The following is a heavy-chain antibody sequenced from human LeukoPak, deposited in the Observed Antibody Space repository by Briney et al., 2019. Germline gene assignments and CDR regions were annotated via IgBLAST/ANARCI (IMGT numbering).Heavy chain of an antibody. CDR1: GYIFTSYY. D-gene: IGHD3-10*01. CDR3: ARGTSGRYYGSGSYTSYYYYYMDV. CDR2: ITPSGGST. V-gene: IGHV1-46*01. Sequence: ASVKVSCKASGYIFTSYYMHWVRQAPGQGLEWMGIITPSGGSTSYAQKFQGRVTMTRDMSTTTVYMELSSLRSEDTAVYYCARGTSGRYYGSGSYTSYYYYYMDVWGKGTTVTISS. J-gene: IGHJ6*03.